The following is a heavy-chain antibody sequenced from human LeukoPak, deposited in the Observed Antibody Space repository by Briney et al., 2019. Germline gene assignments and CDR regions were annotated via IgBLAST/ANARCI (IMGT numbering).Heavy chain of an antibody. CDR3: AKCPSLLWFGDPNSSRGY. D-gene: IGHD3-10*01. CDR1: GFTFSSYE. Sequence: RPGGSLRLSCAASGFTFSSYEMNWVRQAPGKGLEWLSYISSSGSTKYYADSVKGRFTISRDNSKNTLYLQMNSLRAEDTAVYYCAKCPSLLWFGDPNSSRGYWGQGTLVAVSS. CDR2: ISSSGSTK. J-gene: IGHJ4*02. V-gene: IGHV3-48*03.